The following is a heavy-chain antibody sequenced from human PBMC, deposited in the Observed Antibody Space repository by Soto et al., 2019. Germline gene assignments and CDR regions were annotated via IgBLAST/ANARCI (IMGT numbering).Heavy chain of an antibody. CDR1: GGSINNYY. J-gene: IGHJ5*02. D-gene: IGHD3-3*01. V-gene: IGHV4-59*01. CDR2: IYYSGST. CDR3: ARVYYDFWSGYVAWFDP. Sequence: QVQLQESGPGLVKPSETLSLTCTVSGGSINNYYWSWIRQPPGKGLEWIGHIYYSGSTNYNPSLKSRVTISVDTSKNQFSLKLSSVTAADTAVYYCARVYYDFWSGYVAWFDPWGQGTLVTVSS.